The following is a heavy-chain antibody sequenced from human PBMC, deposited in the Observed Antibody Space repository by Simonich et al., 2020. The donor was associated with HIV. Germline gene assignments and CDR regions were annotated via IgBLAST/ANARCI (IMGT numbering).Heavy chain of an antibody. Sequence: EVQLVESGGGLVKPGGSLRLSCAASGFTFSSYSMNWVRQAPGKGLEWVASISSSRSYIYYADSVKGRFTISRDNAKNSLYLQMNSLRAEDTAVYYCARDGAAAGHDYWGQGTLVTVSS. CDR3: ARDGAAAGHDY. J-gene: IGHJ4*02. CDR1: GFTFSSYS. D-gene: IGHD6-13*01. V-gene: IGHV3-21*01. CDR2: ISSSRSYI.